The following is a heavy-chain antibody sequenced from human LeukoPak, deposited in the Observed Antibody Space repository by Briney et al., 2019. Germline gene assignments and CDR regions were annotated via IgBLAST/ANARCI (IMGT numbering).Heavy chain of an antibody. V-gene: IGHV4-59*08. CDR3: PRLGQLLSPPKQAFDS. Sequence: SETLSLTCTVSGGSITNNYWGWIRQPPGKGLEWFGYMYYSGSTNYNPSLKSRVTISVDTSKNQFSLKLSSVTAADTAVYYCPRLGQLLSPPKQAFDSRGQGTLVTVSS. J-gene: IGHJ4*02. D-gene: IGHD1-1*01. CDR1: GGSITNNY. CDR2: MYYSGST.